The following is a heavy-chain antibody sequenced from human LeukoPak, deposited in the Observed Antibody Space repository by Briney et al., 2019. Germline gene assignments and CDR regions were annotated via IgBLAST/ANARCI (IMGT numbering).Heavy chain of an antibody. CDR2: ISAYNGNT. D-gene: IGHD3-3*01. J-gene: IGHJ4*02. Sequence: ASVKVSCKASGYTFTSYGISWVRQAPGQGLEWMGWISAYNGNTNYAQKLQGRVTMTTDTSTGTAYMELRSLRSDDTAVYYCARGQDYYDFWSGFDYWGQGTLVTVSS. V-gene: IGHV1-18*01. CDR1: GYTFTSYG. CDR3: ARGQDYYDFWSGFDY.